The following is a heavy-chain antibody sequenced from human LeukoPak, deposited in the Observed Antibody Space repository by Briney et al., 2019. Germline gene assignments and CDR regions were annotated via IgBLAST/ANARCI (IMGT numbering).Heavy chain of an antibody. CDR3: TTLLWFGELLSDY. V-gene: IGHV3-15*01. J-gene: IGHJ4*02. CDR1: GFTFSNAW. D-gene: IGHD3-10*01. CDR2: IKSKTDGGTT. Sequence: GGSLRLSCAASGFTFSNAWMSWVRQAPGKGLEWVGRIKSKTDGGTTDYAAHVKGRFTISRDDSKNTLYLQMNSLKTEDTAVYYCTTLLWFGELLSDYWGQGTLVTVSS.